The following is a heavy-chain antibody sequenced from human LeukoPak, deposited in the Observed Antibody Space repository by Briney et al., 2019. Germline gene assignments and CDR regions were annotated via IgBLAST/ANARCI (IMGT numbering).Heavy chain of an antibody. Sequence: SETLSFTCTVSGGSISSSSYYWGWIRQPPGKGLEWIGSIYYSGSTYYNPSLKSRVTISVDTSKNQFSLKLSSVTAADTAVYYCARDRESSSSDWGQGTLVTVSS. V-gene: IGHV4-39*07. CDR2: IYYSGST. D-gene: IGHD6-6*01. CDR1: GGSISSSSYY. J-gene: IGHJ4*02. CDR3: ARDRESSSSD.